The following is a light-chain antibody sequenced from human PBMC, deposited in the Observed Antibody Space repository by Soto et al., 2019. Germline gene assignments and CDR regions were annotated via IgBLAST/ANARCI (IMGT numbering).Light chain of an antibody. CDR3: HKYDSSPLT. CDR2: GAS. Sequence: EIVLTQSPGTLSLSPGERATLSCRASQSVSSSYLAWYQQKPGQAPRLLIYGASSRATGIPDRFSGSGSGTDFTLTIRRLEPEDFAVYYCHKYDSSPLTFGGGTKVEIQ. J-gene: IGKJ4*01. V-gene: IGKV3-20*01. CDR1: QSVSSSY.